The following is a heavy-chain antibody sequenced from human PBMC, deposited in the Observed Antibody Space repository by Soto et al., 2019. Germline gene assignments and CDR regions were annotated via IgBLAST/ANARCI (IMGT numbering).Heavy chain of an antibody. CDR2: IYWDDDR. Sequence: QITLKESGPTLVKPTQTLTLTCTFSGFSLTTRGVGVTWIRQPPGKALEWLGIIYWDDDRRYSPSLKSRVTITKDTSKNQVVLTMTNMYPVDTATYFCAHSPRYFGSVSIFEFDPWGQGTLVTVSS. J-gene: IGHJ5*02. V-gene: IGHV2-5*02. D-gene: IGHD3-9*01. CDR3: AHSPRYFGSVSIFEFDP. CDR1: GFSLTTRGVG.